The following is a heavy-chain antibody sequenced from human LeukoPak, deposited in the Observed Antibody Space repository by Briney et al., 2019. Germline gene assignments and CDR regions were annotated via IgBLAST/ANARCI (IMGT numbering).Heavy chain of an antibody. Sequence: PGGSLRLSCAASGFTFTDYWMTWVRQAPGKGLEWVANINLDGSEEWYVDSVRGRFTISRDNAKNSLYLQMNSLRAEDTALYYCAKDRYSSGWYGAFDYWGQGTLVTVSS. CDR3: AKDRYSSGWYGAFDY. CDR2: INLDGSEE. V-gene: IGHV3-7*03. CDR1: GFTFTDYW. J-gene: IGHJ4*02. D-gene: IGHD6-19*01.